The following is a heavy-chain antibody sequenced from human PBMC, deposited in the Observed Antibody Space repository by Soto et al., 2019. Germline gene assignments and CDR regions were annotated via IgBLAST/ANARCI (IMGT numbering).Heavy chain of an antibody. D-gene: IGHD3-22*01. Sequence: GGSLRLSCAASGFTFSSYAMHWVRQAPGEGLEWVAVISYDGSNKYYADSVKGRFTISRDNSKNTLYLQMNSLRAEDTAVYYCARDGPRAYYYDSSGSRAIDYWGQGTLVTVSS. J-gene: IGHJ4*02. CDR2: ISYDGSNK. CDR3: ARDGPRAYYYDSSGSRAIDY. CDR1: GFTFSSYA. V-gene: IGHV3-30-3*01.